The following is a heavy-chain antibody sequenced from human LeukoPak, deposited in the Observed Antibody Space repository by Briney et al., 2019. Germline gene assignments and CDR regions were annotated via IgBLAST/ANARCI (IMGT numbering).Heavy chain of an antibody. J-gene: IGHJ4*02. Sequence: SENLSLTCTVSGGSVSSGSYYWSWIRRPPGKGLEWIAYIYYSGSTNDNPSLKSRVTISVDTSKNQFSLKLSSVTAADTAVYYCARGLYYYASSGYYYFDYWGQGTLVTVSS. D-gene: IGHD3-22*01. V-gene: IGHV4-61*01. CDR2: IYYSGST. CDR3: ARGLYYYASSGYYYFDY. CDR1: GGSVSSGSYY.